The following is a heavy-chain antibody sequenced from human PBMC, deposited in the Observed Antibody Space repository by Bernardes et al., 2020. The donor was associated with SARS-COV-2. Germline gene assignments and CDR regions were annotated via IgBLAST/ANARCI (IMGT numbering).Heavy chain of an antibody. V-gene: IGHV1-24*01. CDR2: FDPEDGET. CDR1: GYTLTELS. Sequence: ASVTVSCKVSGYTLTELSLHWLRQAPGKGLEWMGGFDPEDGETIYAQKFQGRVTMTEDTSTDTAYMELSSLRSEDTAVYYCATAPPYCTNGVCSNWFDPWGQGTLVTVSS. J-gene: IGHJ5*02. CDR3: ATAPPYCTNGVCSNWFDP. D-gene: IGHD2-8*01.